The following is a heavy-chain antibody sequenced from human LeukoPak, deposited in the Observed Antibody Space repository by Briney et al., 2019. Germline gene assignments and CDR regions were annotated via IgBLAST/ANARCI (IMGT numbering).Heavy chain of an antibody. CDR1: GGSISSYY. J-gene: IGHJ6*03. V-gene: IGHV4-4*07. D-gene: IGHD2-2*01. CDR2: IYTSGST. CDR3: ARVGCSSTNCYGNYYMDV. Sequence: SETLSLTCTVSGGSISSYYWSWIRQPAGKGLEWIGRIYTSGSTNYNPSLKSRVTMPVDTSKNQFSLKLTSVTDADTAVYYCARVGCSSTNCYGNYYMDVWGKGTTVTVS.